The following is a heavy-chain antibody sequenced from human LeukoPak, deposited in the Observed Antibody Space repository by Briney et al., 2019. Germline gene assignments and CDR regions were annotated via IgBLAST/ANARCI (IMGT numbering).Heavy chain of an antibody. CDR2: IYHSGST. J-gene: IGHJ4*02. Sequence: SETLSLTCAVSGGSISSSNWWSWVRQPPGKGLEWIGEIYHSGSTNYNPSLKSRVTISVDKSKNQFSLKLSSVTAADTAVYYCARDGSIVVPNRGYYFDYWGQGTLVTVSS. CDR1: GGSISSSNW. D-gene: IGHD3-22*01. V-gene: IGHV4-4*02. CDR3: ARDGSIVVPNRGYYFDY.